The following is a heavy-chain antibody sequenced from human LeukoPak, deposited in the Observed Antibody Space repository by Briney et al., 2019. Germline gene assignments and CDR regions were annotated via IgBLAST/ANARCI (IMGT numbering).Heavy chain of an antibody. V-gene: IGHV1-2*02. Sequence: GASVKVSCKASGYTFTGYYMHWVRQAPGQGLEWMGWINPNSGGTNYAQKFQGRVTMTRDTSISTAYMELSRLRSDDTAAYYCARDAYCSSTSCYIPWGQGTLVTVSS. D-gene: IGHD2-2*02. J-gene: IGHJ5*02. CDR1: GYTFTGYY. CDR3: ARDAYCSSTSCYIP. CDR2: INPNSGGT.